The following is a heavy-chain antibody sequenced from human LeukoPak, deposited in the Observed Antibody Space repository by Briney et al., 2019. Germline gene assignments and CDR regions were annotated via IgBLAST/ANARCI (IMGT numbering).Heavy chain of an antibody. CDR3: AKGNYDFWSGYPGLSCFDY. V-gene: IGHV3-23*01. Sequence: GGSLRLSCAASGFTFSSYAMSWVRQAPGKGLEWVSAISGSGVATYYADSVKGRFTISRDNSKNTLYLQMNSLRAGDTAVYYCAKGNYDFWSGYPGLSCFDYWGQGTLVTVSS. D-gene: IGHD3-3*01. J-gene: IGHJ4*02. CDR2: ISGSGVAT. CDR1: GFTFSSYA.